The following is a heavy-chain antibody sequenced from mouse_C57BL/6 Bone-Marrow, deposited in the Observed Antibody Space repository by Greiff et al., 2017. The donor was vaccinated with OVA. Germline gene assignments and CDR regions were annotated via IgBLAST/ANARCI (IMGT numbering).Heavy chain of an antibody. CDR3: ASYGYDSAWFAT. Sequence: VMLVESGPGLVAPSQSLSITCTVSGFSLTSYGVDWVRQSPGKGLEWLGVIWGVGSTNYNSALKSRLSISKDNSKSQVFLKMNRLQTDDTAMYYCASYGYDSAWFATGAKGLWSLSLQ. D-gene: IGHD2-2*01. V-gene: IGHV2-6*01. CDR1: GFSLTSYG. J-gene: IGHJ3*01. CDR2: IWGVGST.